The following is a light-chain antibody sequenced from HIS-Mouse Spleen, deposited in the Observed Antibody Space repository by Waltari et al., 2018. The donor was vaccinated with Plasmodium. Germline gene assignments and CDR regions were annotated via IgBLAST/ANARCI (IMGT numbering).Light chain of an antibody. V-gene: IGLV1-44*01. CDR1: RSNLGSNP. CDR3: AAWDDSLNGVV. Sequence: QSVLTQPPSASGTPGPRVTISCSGSRSNLGSNPVNWYQQLPGTAPKHLIYSNNQRPSGVPDRFSGSKSGTSASLAISGLQSEDEADYYCAAWDDSLNGVVFGGGTKLTVL. J-gene: IGLJ2*01. CDR2: SNN.